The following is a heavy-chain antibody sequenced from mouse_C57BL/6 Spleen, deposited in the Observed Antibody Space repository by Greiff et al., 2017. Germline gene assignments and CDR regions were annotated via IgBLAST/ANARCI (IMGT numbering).Heavy chain of an antibody. J-gene: IGHJ2*01. D-gene: IGHD1-1*01. CDR3: ARQITTVGVEGFFDY. CDR2: IDPSDSYT. CDR1: GYTFTSYW. V-gene: IGHV1-69*01. Sequence: QVQLQQPGAELVMPGASVKLSCKASGYTFTSYWMHWVKQRPGQGLEWIGEIDPSDSYTNYNQKFKGKSTLTVDKSSSTAYMQLSSLTSEDSAVYYCARQITTVGVEGFFDYWGQGTTLTVSS.